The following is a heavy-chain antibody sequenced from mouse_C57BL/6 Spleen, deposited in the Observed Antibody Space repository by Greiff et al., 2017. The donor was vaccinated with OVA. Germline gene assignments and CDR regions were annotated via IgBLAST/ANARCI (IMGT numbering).Heavy chain of an antibody. J-gene: IGHJ1*03. V-gene: IGHV1-19*01. D-gene: IGHD1-1*01. Sequence: EVQLQQSGPVLVKPGASVKMSCKASGYTFTDYYMNWVKQSHGKSLEWIGVINPYNGGTSYNQKFKGKATLTVDKSSSTAYMELNSLTSEDSAVYYCARGGSITTVDWYFDVWGTGTTVTVSS. CDR2: INPYNGGT. CDR1: GYTFTDYY. CDR3: ARGGSITTVDWYFDV.